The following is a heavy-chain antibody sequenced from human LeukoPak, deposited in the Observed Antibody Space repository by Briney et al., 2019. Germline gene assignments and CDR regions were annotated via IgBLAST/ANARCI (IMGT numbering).Heavy chain of an antibody. CDR3: ARVAVAAAGNHDWFDP. J-gene: IGHJ5*02. CDR2: IWYDGTNE. V-gene: IGHV3-33*01. D-gene: IGHD6-13*01. Sequence: PGGSLRLSCAASGFTFSSYGMHWVRQAPGKGLEWVAVIWYDGTNEYYADSVKGRFTISRDNSKNTLYLQMNSLRVEDTAVYYCARVAVAAAGNHDWFDPWGQGTLVTVSS. CDR1: GFTFSSYG.